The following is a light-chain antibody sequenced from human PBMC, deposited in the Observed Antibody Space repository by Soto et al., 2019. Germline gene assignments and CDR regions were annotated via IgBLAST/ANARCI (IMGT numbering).Light chain of an antibody. CDR2: KVS. V-gene: IGKV2-24*01. J-gene: IGKJ1*01. CDR3: MQDTHDST. CDR1: QSLVHSDGNTY. Sequence: VMTQSPLSSPVTLGQPASISCRSSQSLVHSDGNTYLSWLHQRPGQPPRLLIYKVSDRISEVQDRFSGSGAGTDFTLNISRVEAEDVGGYYCMQDTHDSTFGQGPKVEIK.